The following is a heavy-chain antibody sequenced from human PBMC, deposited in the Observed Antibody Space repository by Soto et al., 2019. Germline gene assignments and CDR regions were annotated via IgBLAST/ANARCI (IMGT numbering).Heavy chain of an antibody. CDR3: TRDAPPEDS. CDR2: ISAYNGTP. CDR1: GYTFTSYA. J-gene: IGHJ4*02. Sequence: QVQLVQSGAEVKKPGASVKVSCKASGYTFTSYAISWVRQAPGQGLEWMGWISAYNGTPNYAQNLQGRVTMTTDPSTSTAYMELRSPRSDATAVYYCTRDAPPEDSWGQGSLVTVSS. V-gene: IGHV1-18*01.